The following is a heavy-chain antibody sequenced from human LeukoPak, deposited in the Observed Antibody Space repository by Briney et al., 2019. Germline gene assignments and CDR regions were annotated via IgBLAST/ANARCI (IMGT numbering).Heavy chain of an antibody. CDR2: IKEAGSEK. V-gene: IGHV3-7*04. CDR3: ARGGGMRSWYDFDY. J-gene: IGHJ4*02. D-gene: IGHD6-13*01. CDR1: GFTFSNYW. Sequence: GGSLRLSCAASGFTFSNYWMSWVRQAPGKGLEFMANIKEAGSEKYYVDSVKGRFTISGDNDKNSVHLQMNNLRAEDTAVYYCARGGGMRSWYDFDYWGQGILVTVSS.